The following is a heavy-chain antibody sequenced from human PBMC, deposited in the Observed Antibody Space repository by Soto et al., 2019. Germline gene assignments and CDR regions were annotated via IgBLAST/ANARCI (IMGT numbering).Heavy chain of an antibody. CDR1: GFSFSDYY. V-gene: IGHV3-11*01. CDR3: ARLPYPWGWFDP. D-gene: IGHD3-16*01. CDR2: ISNSGRTI. Sequence: QVQLVESGGGLVKPGGSLRLSCAASGFSFSDYYMSWIRQAPGKGLEWISYISNSGRTIYYADSLKGRFTISRHNAKNSLYLQMNSLRVDDTAMYYCARLPYPWGWFDPWGQGTLVTVSS. J-gene: IGHJ5*02.